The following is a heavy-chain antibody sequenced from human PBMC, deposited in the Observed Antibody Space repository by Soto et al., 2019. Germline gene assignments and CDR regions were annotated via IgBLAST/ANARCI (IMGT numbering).Heavy chain of an antibody. CDR2: ISSSGETT. CDR1: GCTFSSFA. Sequence: EVQLLESGGGLVQPGGSLRLSCVASGCTFSSFAMTWVRQAPGEGLEWVSSISSSGETTYYSDSVKGRFTISRDISKNMVYLQMTSLRAEDTAVYFCEQDWTGNSCPCMVVWGQGTTVTVSS. CDR3: EQDWTGNSCPCMVV. V-gene: IGHV3-23*01. J-gene: IGHJ6*02. D-gene: IGHD6-13*01.